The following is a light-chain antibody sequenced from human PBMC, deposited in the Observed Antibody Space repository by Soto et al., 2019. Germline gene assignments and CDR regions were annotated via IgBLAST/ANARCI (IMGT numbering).Light chain of an antibody. J-gene: IGKJ1*01. V-gene: IGKV3-11*01. Sequence: EIVLTQSPATLSLSPGERATLSCRASQSFSSYLAWYQQKLGQAPRHLIYDASKRATGIPARFSGSGSGTDFTLTISNLEPEEFAVYYCQQRGKWPRTFGQGTKVEIK. CDR2: DAS. CDR3: QQRGKWPRT. CDR1: QSFSSY.